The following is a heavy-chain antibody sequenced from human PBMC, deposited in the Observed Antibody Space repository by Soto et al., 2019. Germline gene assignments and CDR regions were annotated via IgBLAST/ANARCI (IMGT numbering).Heavy chain of an antibody. CDR3: AKDTTSSGWNYYYYYTDV. D-gene: IGHD3-9*01. CDR2: ISWNSGSI. J-gene: IGHJ6*03. CDR1: GFTFDDYA. Sequence: EVQLVESGGGLVQPGRSLRLSCAASGFTFDDYAMHWVRQAPGKGLEWVSGISWNSGSIGYADSVKGRFTISRDNAKNSLYLQMNSLRAEDTALYYCAKDTTSSGWNYYYYYTDVWGKGTTVTVSS. V-gene: IGHV3-9*01.